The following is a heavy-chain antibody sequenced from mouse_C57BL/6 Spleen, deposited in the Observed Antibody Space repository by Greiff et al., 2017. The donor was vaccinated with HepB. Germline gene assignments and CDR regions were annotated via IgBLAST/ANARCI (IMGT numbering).Heavy chain of an antibody. D-gene: IGHD3-3*01. CDR1: GFTFSSYA. CDR2: ISDGGSYT. Sequence: EVQVVDSGGGLVKPGGSLKLSCAASGFTFSSYAMSWVRQTPEKRLEWVATISDGGSYTYYPDNVKGRFTISRDNAKNNLYLQMSHLKSEDTAMYYCARERGRRYYAMDYWGQGTSVTVSS. CDR3: ARERGRRYYAMDY. J-gene: IGHJ4*01. V-gene: IGHV5-4*01.